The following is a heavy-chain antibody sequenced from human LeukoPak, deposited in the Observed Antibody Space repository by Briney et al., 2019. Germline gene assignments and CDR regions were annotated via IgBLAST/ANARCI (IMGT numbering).Heavy chain of an antibody. V-gene: IGHV4-38-2*02. CDR2: IYHSGST. CDR3: ARPTRDIVVVPAAGWFDP. CDR1: GGSISTYY. Sequence: PSETLSLTCTVSGGSISTYYWGWIRQPPGKGLEWIGSIYHSGSTYYNPSLKSRVTISVDTSKNQFSLKLSSVTAADTAVYYCARPTRDIVVVPAAGWFDPWGQGTLVTVSS. D-gene: IGHD2-2*01. J-gene: IGHJ5*02.